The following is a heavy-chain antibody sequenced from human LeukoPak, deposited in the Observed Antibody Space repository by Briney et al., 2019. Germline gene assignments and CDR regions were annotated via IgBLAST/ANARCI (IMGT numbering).Heavy chain of an antibody. J-gene: IGHJ4*02. D-gene: IGHD6-13*01. CDR1: GYTFTGYY. V-gene: IGHV1-2*06. Sequence: ASVKVSCKASGYTFTGYYMHWVRQAPGQGLEWMGRINPNSGGTNYAQKFQGRVTMTRDTSISTAYMELSRLRSDDTAVYYCARDLKFGYSGSWYTYWGQGTLVTVSS. CDR2: INPNSGGT. CDR3: ARDLKFGYSGSWYTY.